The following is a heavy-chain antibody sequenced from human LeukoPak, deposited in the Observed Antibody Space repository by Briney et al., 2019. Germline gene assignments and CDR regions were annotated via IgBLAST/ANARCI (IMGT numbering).Heavy chain of an antibody. CDR3: ARVPRHYCSSTSCYRGYFDY. Sequence: ASVKVSCKASGYTFTGYYMHWVRQAPGQGLEWMGWINPNSGGTNYAQKFQGRVTMTRDTSISTAYMELSRLRSDDTAVYYCARVPRHYCSSTSCYRGYFDYWGQGTLVTVSS. J-gene: IGHJ4*02. D-gene: IGHD2-2*01. CDR2: INPNSGGT. V-gene: IGHV1-2*02. CDR1: GYTFTGYY.